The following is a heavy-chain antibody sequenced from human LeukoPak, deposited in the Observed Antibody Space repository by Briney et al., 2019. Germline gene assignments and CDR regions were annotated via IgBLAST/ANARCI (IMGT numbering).Heavy chain of an antibody. CDR1: GYTFTGYY. V-gene: IGHV1-2*02. Sequence: ASVKVSCKASGYTFTGYYMHWVRQAPGQGLEWMGWINPNSGDTNYAQKFQGRVTMTRDTSISTAYMELSRLRSDDTAVYYCARDTGGGSTFMDAWGQGTTVTVSS. CDR3: ARDTGGGSTFMDA. D-gene: IGHD5/OR15-5a*01. J-gene: IGHJ6*02. CDR2: INPNSGDT.